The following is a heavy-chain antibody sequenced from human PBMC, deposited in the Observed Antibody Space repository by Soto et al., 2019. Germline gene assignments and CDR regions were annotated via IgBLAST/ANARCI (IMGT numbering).Heavy chain of an antibody. Sequence: QVQLVQSGAEVKKPGASVKVSCKASGYTFTGYYMHWVRQAPGQGLEWMGWINPNSGGTNYAQKFQGWVTMTRDTSISTAYMELGRLRSDDTAVYYCTRDARGDEAPMDYWGQGTLVTVSS. V-gene: IGHV1-2*04. J-gene: IGHJ4*02. CDR3: TRDARGDEAPMDY. CDR1: GYTFTGYY. CDR2: INPNSGGT. D-gene: IGHD3-10*01.